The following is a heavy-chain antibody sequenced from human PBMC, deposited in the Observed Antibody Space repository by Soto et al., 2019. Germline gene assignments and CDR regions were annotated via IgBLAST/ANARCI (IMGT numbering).Heavy chain of an antibody. CDR2: IIPIFGTA. CDR3: ARSIVLVPAAISWFDP. V-gene: IGHV1-69*12. Sequence: QVQLVQSGAEVKKPGSSVKVSCKASGGTFSSYAISWVRQAPGQGLEWMGGIIPIFGTANYEQKFQGRVTITADESTSTAYMELSSLRSEDTAVYYCARSIVLVPAAISWFDPWGQGTLVTVSS. J-gene: IGHJ5*02. CDR1: GGTFSSYA. D-gene: IGHD2-2*01.